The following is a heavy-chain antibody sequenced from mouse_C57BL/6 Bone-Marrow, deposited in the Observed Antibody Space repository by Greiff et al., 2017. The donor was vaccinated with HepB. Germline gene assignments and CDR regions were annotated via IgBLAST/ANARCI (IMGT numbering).Heavy chain of an antibody. CDR1: GYTFTSYG. CDR3: ARYGNYVFWFAY. V-gene: IGHV1-81*01. CDR2: IYPRSGNT. Sequence: LVESGAELARPGASVKLSCKASGYTFTSYGISWVKQRTGQGLEWIGEIYPRSGNTYYNEKFKGKATLTADNSSSTAYMELRSLTSEDSAVYFCARYGNYVFWFAYWGQGTLVTVSA. J-gene: IGHJ3*01. D-gene: IGHD2-1*01.